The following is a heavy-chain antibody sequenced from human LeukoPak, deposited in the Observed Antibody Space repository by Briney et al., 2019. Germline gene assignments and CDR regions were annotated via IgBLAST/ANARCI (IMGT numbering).Heavy chain of an antibody. CDR3: AREGYSSSSAGAFDI. J-gene: IGHJ3*02. V-gene: IGHV4-39*07. D-gene: IGHD6-6*01. Sequence: PQTLSLTCTLAARSLSIISYYCGWIRQPPWTGLEWFGSIYYSGSTYYNPSLKRRVTISVYTSQNQFSLKLCSLTTPASTVYYCAREGYSSSSAGAFDIWGQGTMVTVSS. CDR2: IYYSGST. CDR1: ARSLSIISYY.